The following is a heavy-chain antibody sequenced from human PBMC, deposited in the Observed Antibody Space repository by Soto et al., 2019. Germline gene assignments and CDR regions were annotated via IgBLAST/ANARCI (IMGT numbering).Heavy chain of an antibody. CDR1: GYRFTSYW. D-gene: IGHD3-10*01. J-gene: IGHJ6*02. V-gene: IGHV5-10-1*01. CDR2: IDPSDSYI. Sequence: PGESLKISCQGSGYRFTSYWISWVRQMPGKGLEWMGKIDPSDSYINYSPSFQGHVTISADRSISTVYLQWSSLKASDTAIYYCARIDFTTYGSTNYGMDVWGQGTTVTVSS. CDR3: ARIDFTTYGSTNYGMDV.